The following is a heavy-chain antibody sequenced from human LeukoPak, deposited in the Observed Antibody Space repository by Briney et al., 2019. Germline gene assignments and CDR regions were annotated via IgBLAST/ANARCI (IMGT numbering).Heavy chain of an antibody. V-gene: IGHV4-38-2*01. CDR2: FYHSGST. Sequence: PSETLSLTRAVSGYSISSGYYWGWIRRPPGKGLEWIGSFYHSGSTYYNPSLKRRVTISVDTSKNQFSLKLSSVTAADTAVYYCARDGSGSYYKRWGQGTLVTVSS. CDR3: ARDGSGSYYKR. J-gene: IGHJ4*02. D-gene: IGHD3-10*01. CDR1: GYSISSGYY.